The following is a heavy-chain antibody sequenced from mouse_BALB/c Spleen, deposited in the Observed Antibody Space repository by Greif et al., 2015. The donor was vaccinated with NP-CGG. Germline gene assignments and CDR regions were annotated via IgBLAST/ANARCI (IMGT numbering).Heavy chain of an antibody. D-gene: IGHD1-1*02. V-gene: IGHV1-63*02. J-gene: IGHJ3*01. Sequence: VQLQQSGAELVRPGTSVKMSCKAAGYTFTNYWIGWVKQRPGHGLEWIGDIYPGGGYTNYNEKFKGKATLTADTSSSTTYMRLSSLTSEGLAIYFCARAPWYCEDGGFSYWGQGTLVTGSA. CDR1: GYTFTNYW. CDR2: IYPGGGYT. CDR3: ARAPWYCEDGGFSY.